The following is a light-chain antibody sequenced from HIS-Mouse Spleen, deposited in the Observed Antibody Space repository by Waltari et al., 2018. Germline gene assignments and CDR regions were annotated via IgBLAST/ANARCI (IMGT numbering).Light chain of an antibody. CDR1: QSVSSSY. Sequence: EIVLTQSPGTLSLSPGERATLSCRASQSVSSSYLAWYQQKAGQAPRLLIYGASSRATGIPDRFSGSGSGTDFTLTISRLEPEDFAVYYCQQYGSSPPALTFGGGTKVEIK. J-gene: IGKJ4*01. CDR3: QQYGSSPPALT. CDR2: GAS. V-gene: IGKV3-20*01.